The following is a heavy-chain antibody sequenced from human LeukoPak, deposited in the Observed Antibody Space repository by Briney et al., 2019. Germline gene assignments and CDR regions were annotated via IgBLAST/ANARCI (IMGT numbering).Heavy chain of an antibody. CDR3: ARARVEDYDFWSGYYMSRFDP. D-gene: IGHD3-3*01. J-gene: IGHJ5*02. Sequence: GASVKVSCKASGYTFTSYDINWVRQATGQGLEWMGWMNPNRGNTGYAQKFQGRVTMTRNTSISTAYMELSSLRSEDTAVYYCARARVEDYDFWSGYYMSRFDPWGQGTLVTVSS. CDR2: MNPNRGNT. V-gene: IGHV1-8*01. CDR1: GYTFTSYD.